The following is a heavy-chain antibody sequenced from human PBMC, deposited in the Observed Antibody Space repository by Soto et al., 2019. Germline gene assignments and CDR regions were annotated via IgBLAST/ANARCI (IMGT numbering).Heavy chain of an antibody. CDR1: GGSIRSGGYY. J-gene: IGHJ6*02. D-gene: IGHD5-18*01. V-gene: IGHV4-31*03. CDR2: IYYSGNT. CDR3: ARDRLMATAGTARHYFGLDV. Sequence: SETLSLTCTVSGGSIRSGGYYWSWVRQNPRRGLEWIGNIYYSGNTYYNPSLKSRLTISVDTSKNQFSLNLSSATAADTAVYYCARDRLMATAGTARHYFGLDVWGQGTTVTVSS.